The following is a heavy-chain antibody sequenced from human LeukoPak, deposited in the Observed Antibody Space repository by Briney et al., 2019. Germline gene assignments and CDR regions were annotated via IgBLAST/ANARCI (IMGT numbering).Heavy chain of an antibody. V-gene: IGHV3-48*01. CDR2: ISGNSSTI. D-gene: IGHD4-17*01. CDR3: ARDRDYGSFDY. J-gene: IGHJ4*02. CDR1: GFTFSSYC. Sequence: PGGSLRLSCAASGFTFSSYCMTWVRQAPGKGLEWVSYISGNSSTIYYADSVKGRFTISRDNAKNSLYLQMNSLRAEDTAVYYCARDRDYGSFDYWGQGTLVTVSS.